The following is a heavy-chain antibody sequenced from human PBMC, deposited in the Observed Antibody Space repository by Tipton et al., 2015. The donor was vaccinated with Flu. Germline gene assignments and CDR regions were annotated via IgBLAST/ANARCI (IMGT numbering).Heavy chain of an antibody. CDR1: GDSTSSGGLY. J-gene: IGHJ5*02. D-gene: IGHD2/OR15-2a*01. Sequence: TLSLTCTVSGDSTSSGGLYWSWIRQPAGKGLEWIGRIYSSGITKYNASLKSRVTISIDTSKHQFSLKVTSVTAADTAVYYCARGGYDFGPHAWFDPWGQGRLVTVSS. CDR2: IYSSGIT. CDR3: ARGGYDFGPHAWFDP. V-gene: IGHV4-61*02.